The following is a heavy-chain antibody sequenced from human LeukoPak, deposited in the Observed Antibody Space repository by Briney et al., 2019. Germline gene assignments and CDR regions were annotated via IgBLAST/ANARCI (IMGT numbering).Heavy chain of an antibody. Sequence: GGSLRLSCAASGFTSSSYSMNWVRQAPGKGREWVSYISSSSSTIYYADSVKGRFTISRDNAKNSPYLQMNSLRAEDTAVYYCARGRAITMVRGVIGDYYYMDVWGKGTTVTVSS. CDR2: ISSSSSTI. V-gene: IGHV3-48*01. D-gene: IGHD3-10*01. CDR3: ARGRAITMVRGVIGDYYYMDV. J-gene: IGHJ6*03. CDR1: GFTSSSYS.